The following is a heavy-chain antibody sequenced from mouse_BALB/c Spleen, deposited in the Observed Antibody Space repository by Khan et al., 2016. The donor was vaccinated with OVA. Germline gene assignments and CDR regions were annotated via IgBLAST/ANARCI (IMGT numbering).Heavy chain of an antibody. D-gene: IGHD1-3*01. CDR3: ARLEDI. CDR1: GFSLTSYG. J-gene: IGHJ2*01. Sequence: QVQLKESGPGLVAPSQSLYLTCTVSGFSLTSYGVHWVRQPPGKGLEWLGVIWAGGSTNYNSALMSRLSISKDNSKSQDFLKMNSLQTDDTAMYYCARLEDIWGQGTTLTVSS. V-gene: IGHV2-9*02. CDR2: IWAGGST.